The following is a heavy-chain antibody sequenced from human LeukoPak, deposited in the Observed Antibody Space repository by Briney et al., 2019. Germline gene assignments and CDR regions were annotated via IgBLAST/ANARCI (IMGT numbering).Heavy chain of an antibody. CDR1: GFTFISYA. D-gene: IGHD3-3*01. Sequence: GGSLRLSCAASGFTFISYAMNWVRQAPGKGLEWVSGVSASGYNTYCADSVKGRFTISRDNFKNTLYLQMNSLRADDTAVYYCAKDLWKADYWGQGTRVTVSS. V-gene: IGHV3-23*01. CDR2: VSASGYNT. J-gene: IGHJ4*02. CDR3: AKDLWKADY.